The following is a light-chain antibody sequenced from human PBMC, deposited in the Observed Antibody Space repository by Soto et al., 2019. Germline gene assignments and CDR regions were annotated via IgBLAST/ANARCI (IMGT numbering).Light chain of an antibody. CDR1: QSVSSSY. J-gene: IGKJ2*01. V-gene: IGKV3-20*01. CDR3: QQYGSSPKYT. Sequence: EIVLTQSPGTLSLSPGERATLSCRASQSVSSSYLAWYQQKPGQAPRLLIYGASSRATGIPDRISGSGSGTDFTITISRLEPEDFAVYYCQQYGSSPKYTFGQGTKLEIK. CDR2: GAS.